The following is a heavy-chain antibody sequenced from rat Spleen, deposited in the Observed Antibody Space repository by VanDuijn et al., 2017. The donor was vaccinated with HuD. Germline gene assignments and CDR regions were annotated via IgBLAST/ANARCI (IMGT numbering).Heavy chain of an antibody. Sequence: EVQLVESGGGLVQPGRSLKLSCAASGFTFSDYYMAWVRQAPTKGLEWVASISFDGGSTYYRDSVKGRFTISRDNAKSSLYLQMDSLRSEDTATYYCARRTTGLFDYWGQGVMVTVSS. CDR2: ISFDGGST. D-gene: IGHD1-11*01. J-gene: IGHJ2*01. CDR1: GFTFSDYY. V-gene: IGHV5-20*01. CDR3: ARRTTGLFDY.